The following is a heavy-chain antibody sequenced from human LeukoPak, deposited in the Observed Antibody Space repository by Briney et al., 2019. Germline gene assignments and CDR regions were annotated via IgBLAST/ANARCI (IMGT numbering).Heavy chain of an antibody. V-gene: IGHV3-53*01. CDR2: IYSGGST. J-gene: IGHJ5*01. CDR1: GFTVSSNY. CDR3: ARSIAVAETYWFDS. D-gene: IGHD6-19*01. Sequence: GGSLRLSCAASGFTVSSNYMSWVRQAPGKGLEWVSVIYSGGSTYYADSVKGRFTISRDNSKNTLYLQMNSLRAEDTAVYYCARSIAVAETYWFDSWGQGTLVTVSS.